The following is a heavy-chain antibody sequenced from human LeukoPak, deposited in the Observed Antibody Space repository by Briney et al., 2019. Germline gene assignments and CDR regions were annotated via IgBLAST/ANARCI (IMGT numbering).Heavy chain of an antibody. CDR1: GFTFGSYS. J-gene: IGHJ4*02. V-gene: IGHV3-21*01. Sequence: GRSLRLSCAASGFTFGSYSMNWVRQAPGKGLEWVSSISTSSSYKYYADSIKGRFTNSRDNAKDSLYLEMNSLRVEDTAVYFCARAPDFVVVPASDYWGQGTLVTVSS. D-gene: IGHD2-2*01. CDR2: ISTSSSYK. CDR3: ARAPDFVVVPASDY.